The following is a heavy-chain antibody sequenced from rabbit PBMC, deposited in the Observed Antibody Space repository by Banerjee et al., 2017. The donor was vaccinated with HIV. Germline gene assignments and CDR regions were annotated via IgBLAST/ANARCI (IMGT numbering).Heavy chain of an antibody. J-gene: IGHJ3*01. V-gene: IGHV1S7*01. Sequence: LLKESGGGLVQPGGSLKLSCKASGFDFSSYYMSWVRQAPGKGLEWIGYIDPVFGSTDYASWVNGRFTISSHNAQNTLSLQLNSLTAADTATYFCARDRYSYDDYGDPISSTRLDLRGPGTLVTVS. CDR2: IDPVFGST. CDR3: ARDRYSYDDYGDPISSTRLDL. CDR1: GFDFSSYY. D-gene: IGHD2-1*01.